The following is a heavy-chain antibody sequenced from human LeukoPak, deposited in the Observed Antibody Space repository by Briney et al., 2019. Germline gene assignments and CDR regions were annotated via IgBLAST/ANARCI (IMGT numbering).Heavy chain of an antibody. D-gene: IGHD3-10*01. CDR3: ARVGAMYYYGSGPHWFDP. CDR2: IYYSGST. Sequence: SETLSLTCTVSGGSISSYYWSWIRQPPGKGLEWIGYIYYSGSTNYNPSLKRRVTISVDTSKNQFSLKLSSVTAADTAVYYCARVGAMYYYGSGPHWFDPWGQGTLVTVSS. CDR1: GGSISSYY. J-gene: IGHJ5*02. V-gene: IGHV4-59*01.